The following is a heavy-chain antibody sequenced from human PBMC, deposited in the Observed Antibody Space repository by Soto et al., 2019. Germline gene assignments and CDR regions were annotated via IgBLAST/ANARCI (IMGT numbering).Heavy chain of an antibody. J-gene: IGHJ4*02. CDR2: ISAYNGNT. CDR1: GYTFTSYG. Sequence: QVQLVQSGAEVKKPGASVKVSCKASGYTFTSYGISWVRQAPGQGLEWMGWISAYNGNTNYAQKLQGRVTMTTDTATSTAYMELRSLRSDDTAVYYWARAAPRYYDFWRGYEMDYWGQGTLVTVSS. D-gene: IGHD3-3*01. CDR3: ARAAPRYYDFWRGYEMDY. V-gene: IGHV1-18*01.